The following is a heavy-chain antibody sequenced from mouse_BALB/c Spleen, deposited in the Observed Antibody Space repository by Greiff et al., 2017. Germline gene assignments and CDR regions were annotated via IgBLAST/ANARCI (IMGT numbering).Heavy chain of an antibody. J-gene: IGHJ4*01. D-gene: IGHD4-1*01. V-gene: IGHV5-12-1*01. CDR2: ISSGGGST. CDR3: ARHGDWDGGYAMDY. Sequence: EVKVVESGGGLVKPGGSLKLSCAASGFAFSSYDMSWVRQTPEKRLEWVAYISSGGGSTYYPDTVKGRFTISRDNAKNTLYLQMSSLKSEDTAMYYCARHGDWDGGYAMDYWGQGTSVTVSS. CDR1: GFAFSSYD.